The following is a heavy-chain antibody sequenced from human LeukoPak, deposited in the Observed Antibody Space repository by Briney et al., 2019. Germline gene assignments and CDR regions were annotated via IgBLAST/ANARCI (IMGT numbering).Heavy chain of an antibody. CDR1: GGSFSGYY. Sequence: PSETLSLTCAVYGGSFSGYYWSWIRQPPGKGLEWIGEINHSGSTNYGPSLKSRVTISVDTPKKQISLKLSSVTAADTAVYYCARAKEYGYNYGPGFGFDPWGQGTLVTVSS. CDR2: INHSGST. CDR3: ARAKEYGYNYGPGFGFDP. J-gene: IGHJ5*02. V-gene: IGHV4-34*01. D-gene: IGHD5-18*01.